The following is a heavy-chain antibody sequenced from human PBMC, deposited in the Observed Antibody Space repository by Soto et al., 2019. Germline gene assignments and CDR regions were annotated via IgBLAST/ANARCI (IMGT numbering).Heavy chain of an antibody. Sequence: LESGGDLVAPGQSLRLSCVASGFRFSSYALTWVRQAPGKGLEWVADISGQGGTTYYADSVKGRFTISRDNSKNTLSLQMTSLRVEDTAVYYCAKENDYSIIEYNWFDAWGPGTLVSVPS. J-gene: IGHJ5*02. V-gene: IGHV3-23*01. CDR1: GFRFSSYA. D-gene: IGHD4-4*01. CDR3: AKENDYSIIEYNWFDA. CDR2: ISGQGGTT.